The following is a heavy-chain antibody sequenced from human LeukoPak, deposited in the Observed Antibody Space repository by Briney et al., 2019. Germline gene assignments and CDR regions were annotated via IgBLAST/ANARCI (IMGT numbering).Heavy chain of an antibody. Sequence: ASVKVSCKASGYTFTSYGISWVRQAPGQGLEWMGWISAYNGNTNYAQKLQGRVTMTTDTSTSTAYMELRSLRSDDTAVYYCARDLYCSGGSCYASICYWGQGTLVIVSS. D-gene: IGHD2-15*01. CDR1: GYTFTSYG. V-gene: IGHV1-18*01. CDR3: ARDLYCSGGSCYASICY. CDR2: ISAYNGNT. J-gene: IGHJ4*02.